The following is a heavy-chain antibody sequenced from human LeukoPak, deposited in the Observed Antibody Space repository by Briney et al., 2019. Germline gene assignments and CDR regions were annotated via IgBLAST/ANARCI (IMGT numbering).Heavy chain of an antibody. CDR2: IIPIFGTA. CDR1: GGXFSSYA. V-gene: IGHV1-69*13. J-gene: IGHJ6*02. CDR3: ASGVSHYGMDV. D-gene: IGHD6-13*01. Sequence: ASVKVSCKASGGXFSSYAISWVRQAPGQGLEWMGGIIPIFGTANYAQKFQGRVTITVDESTSTAYMELSSLRSEDTAVYYCASGVSHYGMDVWGQGTTVTVSS.